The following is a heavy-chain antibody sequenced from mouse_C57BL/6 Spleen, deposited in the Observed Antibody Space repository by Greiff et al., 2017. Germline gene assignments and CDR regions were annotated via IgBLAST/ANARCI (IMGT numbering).Heavy chain of an antibody. CDR2: ITPSTGGT. D-gene: IGHD1-1*01. V-gene: IGHV1-43*01. CDR1: GYSFTGYY. Sequence: VQLQQSGPELVKPGASVKISCKASGYSFTGYYMHWVKQSSEKSLEWIGEITPSTGGTSYNQKFKGKATLTVDKSSSTAYMQLKSLTSEDSAVYYCARVVDYGSSYGYFDVWGTGTTVTVSS. CDR3: ARVVDYGSSYGYFDV. J-gene: IGHJ1*03.